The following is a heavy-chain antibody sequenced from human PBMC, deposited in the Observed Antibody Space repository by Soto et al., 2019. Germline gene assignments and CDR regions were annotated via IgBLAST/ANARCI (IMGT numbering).Heavy chain of an antibody. CDR2: IKHGGSS. Sequence: QVQQQPWGAGLLKPSETLSLTCTVYAGSFSHYYWNWIRQSPGKGLEWIGKIKHGGSSSYNPSLRSRVASSVDMSKNRFSLSLSSVTAADTAVYYCARGGSSDWQVALNIWGQGTMVPVSS. J-gene: IGHJ3*02. D-gene: IGHD6-19*01. V-gene: IGHV4-34*01. CDR1: AGSFSHYY. CDR3: ARGGSSDWQVALNI.